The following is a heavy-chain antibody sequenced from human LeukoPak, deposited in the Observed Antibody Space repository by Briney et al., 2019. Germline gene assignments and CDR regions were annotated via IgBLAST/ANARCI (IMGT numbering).Heavy chain of an antibody. CDR1: GGSFSGYY. Sequence: PSGTLSLTCAVYGGSFSGYYWSWIRQPPGKGLEWIGEINHSGSTNYNPSLKSRVTISVDTSKNQFSLKLSSVTAADTAVYYCARVRSITMVRGVSDYWGQGTLVTVSS. CDR2: INHSGST. J-gene: IGHJ4*02. V-gene: IGHV4-34*01. CDR3: ARVRSITMVRGVSDY. D-gene: IGHD3-10*01.